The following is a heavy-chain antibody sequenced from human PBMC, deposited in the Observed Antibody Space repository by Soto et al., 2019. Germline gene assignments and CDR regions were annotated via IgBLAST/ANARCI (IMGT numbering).Heavy chain of an antibody. CDR1: GYTFTSYA. V-gene: IGHV1-3*01. CDR3: AREHSSWYSGVDY. J-gene: IGHJ4*02. Sequence: GASVKVSCKASGYTFTSYAMHWVRQAPGQRLEWMGWINAGNGNTKYSQKFQGRVTITRDTSASTAYMELSSLRSEDTAVYYCAREHSSWYSGVDYWGQGTLVTVSS. CDR2: INAGNGNT. D-gene: IGHD6-13*01.